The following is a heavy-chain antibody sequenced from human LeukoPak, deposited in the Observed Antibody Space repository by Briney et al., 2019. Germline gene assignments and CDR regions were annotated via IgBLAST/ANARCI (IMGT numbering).Heavy chain of an antibody. CDR1: GFNFRNYW. CDR2: INSDGSST. Sequence: QPGGSLRLSCAASGFNFRNYWMHWVRQAPGKGLMWVSRINSDGSSTSYADSVKGRFTISRDNAENTLYLQINSLRAEDTAVYYCATDEAATGRLDYWGQGTLVTDSS. D-gene: IGHD1-1*01. J-gene: IGHJ4*02. CDR3: ATDEAATGRLDY. V-gene: IGHV3-74*01.